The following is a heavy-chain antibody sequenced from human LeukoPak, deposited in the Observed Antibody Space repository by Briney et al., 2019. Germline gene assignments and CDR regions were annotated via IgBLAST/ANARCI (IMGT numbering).Heavy chain of an antibody. V-gene: IGHV3-48*02. D-gene: IGHD3-9*01. CDR1: GFTFRYYS. Sequence: PGGSLRLSCAASGFTFRYYSMNWVRQAPGKGLEWVSYISTSGTTIYYADSVKGRFTVSRDNAKNSLYLQMDSLRDEDTAIYYCARAGNGYNIFGQDWGQGTLLTVFS. CDR3: ARAGNGYNIFGQD. J-gene: IGHJ4*02. CDR2: ISTSGTTI.